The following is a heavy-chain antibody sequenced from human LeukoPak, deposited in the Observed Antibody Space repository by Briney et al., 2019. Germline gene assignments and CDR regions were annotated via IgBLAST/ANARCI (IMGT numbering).Heavy chain of an antibody. CDR3: ARHGRITMIRGAFDI. Sequence: SETLALTGTVSGGSISSYYWSWIRQPPGKGLEWIGYIDDIGSTNYNPSLKSRVTISVDTSKNQFSLKLSSVTAEDTAVYYCARHGRITMIRGAFDIWGQGTMVTVSS. J-gene: IGHJ3*02. D-gene: IGHD3-22*01. CDR1: GGSISSYY. V-gene: IGHV4-59*08. CDR2: IDDIGST.